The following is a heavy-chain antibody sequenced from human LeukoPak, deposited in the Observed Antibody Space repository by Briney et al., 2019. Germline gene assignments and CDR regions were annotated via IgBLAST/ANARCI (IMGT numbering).Heavy chain of an antibody. CDR3: ASSDYYDSSGYYFFDY. CDR2: ISSSGSTI. V-gene: IGHV3-48*03. CDR1: GFTFSSYE. Sequence: GGSLRLSCAASGFTFSSYEMNWVRQAPGKGLEWVSYISSSGSTIYYADSVKGRFTISRDNAKNSLYLQMNSLRAEDTAVYYCASSDYYDSSGYYFFDYWGQGTLVTVSS. J-gene: IGHJ4*02. D-gene: IGHD3-22*01.